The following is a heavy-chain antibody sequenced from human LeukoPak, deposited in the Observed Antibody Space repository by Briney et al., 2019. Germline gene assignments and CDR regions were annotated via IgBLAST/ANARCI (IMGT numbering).Heavy chain of an antibody. CDR3: ARTLRGFAESGSWFDP. J-gene: IGHJ5*02. D-gene: IGHD1-26*01. Sequence: SETLSLTCTVSVGSISSGGYYWSWIRQHPGKGLEWIGYIYYSGSTYYNPSLKSRVTISVDTSKNQFSLKLSSVTAADTAVYYCARTLRGFAESGSWFDPWGQGTLVTVSS. CDR2: IYYSGST. CDR1: VGSISSGGYY. V-gene: IGHV4-31*03.